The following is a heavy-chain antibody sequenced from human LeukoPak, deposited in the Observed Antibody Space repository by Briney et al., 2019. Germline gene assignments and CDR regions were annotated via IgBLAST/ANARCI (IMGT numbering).Heavy chain of an antibody. D-gene: IGHD3-10*01. CDR1: GYSFTSYW. Sequence: GESLKISCKTSGYSFTSYWIGWVRQMPGKGLEWMGIIYPGDSDTRYGPSFEGQVTISADKSLSTAYLQWSSLKASDTAMYYCARGVTNDAFDIWGQGTMVTVSS. J-gene: IGHJ3*02. CDR2: IYPGDSDT. CDR3: ARGVTNDAFDI. V-gene: IGHV5-51*01.